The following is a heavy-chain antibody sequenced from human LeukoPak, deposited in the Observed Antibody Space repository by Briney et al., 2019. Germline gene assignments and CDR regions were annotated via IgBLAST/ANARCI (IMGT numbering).Heavy chain of an antibody. CDR1: GLNVSTNN. D-gene: IGHD5-18*01. CDR3: ARGYSSADY. J-gene: IGHJ4*02. Sequence: GGSLRLPCAASGLNVSTNNMNWVRQAPGKGLEWVSVIYRGGSTLNANSVKGRFTIPRDSSRNTLFLQMNSLRAEDTAVYYCARGYSSADYWGQGTLVTVSS. V-gene: IGHV3-53*01. CDR2: IYRGGST.